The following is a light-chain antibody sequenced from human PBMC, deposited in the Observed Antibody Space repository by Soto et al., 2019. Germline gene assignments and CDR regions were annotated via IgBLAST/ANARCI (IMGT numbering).Light chain of an antibody. V-gene: IGLV2-14*01. Sequence: QSALTQPASVSGSPGQSITISCTGTSSDVGTYNYVSWYQQYLGKAPKLMIYDVTNRPSGVSNRFSGSKSGNTASLTISGLRAEDEADYYCNTYTGTASRYAFGTGTKVTVL. J-gene: IGLJ1*01. CDR3: NTYTGTASRYA. CDR2: DVT. CDR1: SSDVGTYNY.